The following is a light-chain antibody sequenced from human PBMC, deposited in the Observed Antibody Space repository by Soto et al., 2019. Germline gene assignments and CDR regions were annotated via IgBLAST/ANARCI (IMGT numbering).Light chain of an antibody. CDR3: PSYTTSSTLV. J-gene: IGLJ1*01. V-gene: IGLV2-14*01. Sequence: QSVLTQPASVSGSPGQSITISCTGTSSDVGGYNYVSWYQQYPGKAPKLMIYDVSNRPSGVSNRFSGSKSGNTASLTISGLQAEDEAGYYSPSYTTSSTLVFGPGTKLTVL. CDR2: DVS. CDR1: SSDVGGYNY.